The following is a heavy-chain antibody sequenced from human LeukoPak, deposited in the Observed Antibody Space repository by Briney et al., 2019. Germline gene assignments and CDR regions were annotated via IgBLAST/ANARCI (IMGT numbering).Heavy chain of an antibody. CDR2: ISYDGSNK. D-gene: IGHD6-19*01. CDR3: AKDLGGQWLVVYGMDV. J-gene: IGHJ6*02. CDR1: GFAFSSYG. V-gene: IGHV3-30*18. Sequence: GRSLRLSCAASGFAFSSYGMPWVRQAPGKGLEWVAVISYDGSNKYYADSVKGRFTISRDNSKNTLYLQMNSLRAEDTAVYYCAKDLGGQWLVVYGMDVWGQGTTVTVSS.